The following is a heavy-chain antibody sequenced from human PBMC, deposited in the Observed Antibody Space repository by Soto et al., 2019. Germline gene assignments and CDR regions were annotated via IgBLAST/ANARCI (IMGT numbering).Heavy chain of an antibody. V-gene: IGHV4-59*11. D-gene: IGHD4-17*01. CDR1: DNSISNPY. CDR2: IYYTGST. CDR3: ARGGGYYCDYPNYDY. J-gene: IGHJ4*02. Sequence: ENLSLTFSVSDNSISNPYWSRIRQPPGNGLEWIGNIYYTGSTNYNAARKSRVAISVDTSRKQVSLKLTSVTAADTAVYYCARGGGYYCDYPNYDYWGQGNPFTVSP.